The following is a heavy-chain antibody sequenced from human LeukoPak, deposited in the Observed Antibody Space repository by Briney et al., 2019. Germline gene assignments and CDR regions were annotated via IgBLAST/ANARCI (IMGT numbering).Heavy chain of an antibody. D-gene: IGHD6-19*01. V-gene: IGHV3-21*01. Sequence: GGSLRLSCAAPGFTFSSYAMNWVRQAPGKGLEWVSSISSSSSYIYYADSVKGRFTTSRDNAKNSLYLQMNSLRAEDTAVYYCAKPLGSRGWENYYYYVMDLWAQGPTVPLPS. J-gene: IGHJ6*02. CDR2: ISSSSSYI. CDR1: GFTFSSYA. CDR3: AKPLGSRGWENYYYYVMDL.